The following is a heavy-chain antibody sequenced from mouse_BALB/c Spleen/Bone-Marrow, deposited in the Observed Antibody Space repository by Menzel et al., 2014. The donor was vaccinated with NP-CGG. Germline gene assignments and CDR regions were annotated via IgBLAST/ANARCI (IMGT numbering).Heavy chain of an antibody. J-gene: IGHJ3*01. V-gene: IGHV1-37*01. CDR1: GYSFXGYF. CDR2: INPYNGET. Sequence: EVKLMESGPELVKPGASVKISCKASGYSFXGYFMNWVKQSHGKSLEWIGRINPYNGETFYNQKFKGKATLTVDKSSSTAHMELLSLTSEDSAVYYCGSGPAWFAYWGQGTLVTVSA. CDR3: GSGPAWFAY.